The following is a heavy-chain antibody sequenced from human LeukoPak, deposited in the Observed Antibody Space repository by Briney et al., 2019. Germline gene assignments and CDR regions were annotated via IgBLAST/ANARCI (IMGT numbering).Heavy chain of an antibody. Sequence: GGSLRLSCAASGFTFSRYSMNWVRQAPGKGLKWVSSISSSSSYIYYADSVKGRFTISRDNAKNSLYLQMNSLRAEDTAVYYCARAHSDIVVVPAGYWGQGTLVTVSS. CDR1: GFTFSRYS. CDR3: ARAHSDIVVVPAGY. D-gene: IGHD2-2*01. CDR2: ISSSSSYI. J-gene: IGHJ4*02. V-gene: IGHV3-21*01.